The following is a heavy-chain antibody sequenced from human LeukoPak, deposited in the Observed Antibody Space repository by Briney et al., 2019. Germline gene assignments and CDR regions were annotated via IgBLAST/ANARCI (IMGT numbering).Heavy chain of an antibody. CDR3: ARVSPQKNIVVVPAADYYYGMDV. CDR2: INSDGSST. Sequence: PGGSLRLSCAASGFTFSSYWMHWVRQAPGKGLVWVSRINSDGSSTSYADSVKGRFTISRDNAKNTLYLQMNSLRAEDTAVYYCARVSPQKNIVVVPAADYYYGMDVWGQGTTVTVSS. D-gene: IGHD2-2*01. CDR1: GFTFSSYW. V-gene: IGHV3-74*01. J-gene: IGHJ6*02.